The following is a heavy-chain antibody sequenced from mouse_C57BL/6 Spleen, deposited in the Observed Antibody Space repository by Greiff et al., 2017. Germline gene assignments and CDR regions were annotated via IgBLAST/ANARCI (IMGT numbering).Heavy chain of an antibody. CDR2: IYPGDGDT. CDR1: GYAFSSYW. Sequence: QVQLQQSGAELVKPGASVKISCKASGYAFSSYWVNWVKQRPGKGLEWIGQIYPGDGDTNYNGKFKGKATLTADKSSRTAYMQLSSLTSEDSAVYFCARANIITTGWYFDVWGTGTTVTVSS. V-gene: IGHV1-80*01. D-gene: IGHD1-1*01. J-gene: IGHJ1*03. CDR3: ARANIITTGWYFDV.